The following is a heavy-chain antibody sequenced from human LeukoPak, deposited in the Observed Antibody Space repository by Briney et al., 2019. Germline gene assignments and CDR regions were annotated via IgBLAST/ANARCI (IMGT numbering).Heavy chain of an antibody. Sequence: GGSLRLSCAASGFTFSDYGMHWVRQAPGKGLEWVAVIWYDGSNKYSADSVKGRFTISRDNSKNTLYLQMNSLRAEDTAVYYCARDVLPGSSWYYFDYWGQGTLVTVSS. D-gene: IGHD6-13*01. CDR3: ARDVLPGSSWYYFDY. CDR1: GFTFSDYG. CDR2: IWYDGSNK. J-gene: IGHJ4*02. V-gene: IGHV3-33*08.